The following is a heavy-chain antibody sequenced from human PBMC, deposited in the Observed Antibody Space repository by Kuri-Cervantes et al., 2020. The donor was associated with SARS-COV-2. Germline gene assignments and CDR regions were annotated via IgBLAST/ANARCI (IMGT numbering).Heavy chain of an antibody. J-gene: IGHJ4*02. CDR3: ARGPRWSIAASFDY. CDR2: INHSGST. D-gene: IGHD6-6*01. Sequence: SQTLSLTCAVYGGSFSCYYWSWIRQPPGKGLEWIGEINHSGSTNYNPSLKSRVTISVDTSKNQFSLKLSSVTAADTAVYYCARGPRWSIAASFDYWGQGTLVTVSS. V-gene: IGHV4-34*01. CDR1: GGSFSCYY.